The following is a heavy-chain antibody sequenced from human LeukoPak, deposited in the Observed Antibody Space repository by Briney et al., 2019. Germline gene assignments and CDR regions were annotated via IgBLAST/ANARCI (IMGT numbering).Heavy chain of an antibody. V-gene: IGHV3-23*01. J-gene: IGHJ4*02. Sequence: PGGSLRLSCAASGFTFSSYAMSWVRQAPGEGMEWVSAISGSGGSTYYADSVKGRFTISRDNSKNTLYLQMNSLRAEDTAVYYCANRDSSFDYWGQGTLVTVSS. CDR3: ANRDSSFDY. D-gene: IGHD2-21*01. CDR2: ISGSGGST. CDR1: GFTFSSYA.